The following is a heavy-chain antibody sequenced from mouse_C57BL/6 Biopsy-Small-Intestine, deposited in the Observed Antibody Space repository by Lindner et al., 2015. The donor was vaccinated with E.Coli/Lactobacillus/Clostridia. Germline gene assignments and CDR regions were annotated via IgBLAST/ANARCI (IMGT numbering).Heavy chain of an antibody. CDR1: GYSFTGYY. D-gene: IGHD2-10*01. J-gene: IGHJ2*01. Sequence: VQLQESGPELVKPGASVKISCKASGYSFTGYYMNWVKQSPEKSLEWIGEINPSTGGTTYNQKFKAKATLTVNKSSSTAYMELRSLTSEDSAVYYCARGPYYDPCFDYWGQGTTLTVSS. CDR3: ARGPYYDPCFDY. CDR2: INPSTGGT. V-gene: IGHV1-42*01.